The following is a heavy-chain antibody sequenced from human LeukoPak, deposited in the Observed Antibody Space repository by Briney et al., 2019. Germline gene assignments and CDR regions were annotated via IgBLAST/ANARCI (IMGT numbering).Heavy chain of an antibody. Sequence: SETLPLTCTVSGGSISSYYWSWIRQPPGKGLEWIGYIYYTGSTNYNPSLKSRVTISVDTSKNQFSLNLSSVTAADTAVYYCATTTVRGGYDYWGQGTLVTVSS. D-gene: IGHD4-11*01. V-gene: IGHV4-59*01. CDR3: ATTTVRGGYDY. J-gene: IGHJ4*02. CDR1: GGSISSYY. CDR2: IYYTGST.